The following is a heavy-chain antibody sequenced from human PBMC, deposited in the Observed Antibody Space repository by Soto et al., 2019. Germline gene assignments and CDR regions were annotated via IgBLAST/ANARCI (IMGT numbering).Heavy chain of an antibody. Sequence: QVQLVESGGGVVQPGRSLRLSCAASGFTFSSYGMHWVRQAPGKGLEWVAVIWYDGSNKYYADSVKGRFTISRDNSKNTQSQHMNSLRAEDTGVYYCARFPLVLGMTTFLPHDAYDIWRRGTMVSVSS. CDR3: ARFPLVLGMTTFLPHDAYDI. D-gene: IGHD4-17*01. CDR1: GFTFSSYG. V-gene: IGHV3-33*01. J-gene: IGHJ3*02. CDR2: IWYDGSNK.